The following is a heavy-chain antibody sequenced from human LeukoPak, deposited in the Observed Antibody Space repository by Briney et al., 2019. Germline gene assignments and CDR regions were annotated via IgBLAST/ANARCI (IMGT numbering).Heavy chain of an antibody. J-gene: IGHJ3*02. CDR2: ISWNSGSI. V-gene: IGHV3-9*01. Sequence: PGRSLRLSCAASGFTFDDYAMHWVRQAPGKGLEWVSGISWNSGSIGYADSVKGRFTISRDNAKNSLYLQMNSLRAEDTALYYCAKSSGGSGWEDAFDIWGQGTMVTVSS. CDR3: AKSSGGSGWEDAFDI. D-gene: IGHD6-19*01. CDR1: GFTFDDYA.